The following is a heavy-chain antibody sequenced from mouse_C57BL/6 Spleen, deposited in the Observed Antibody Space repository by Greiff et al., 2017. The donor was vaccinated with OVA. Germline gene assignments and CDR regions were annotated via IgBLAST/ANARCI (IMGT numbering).Heavy chain of an antibody. CDR2: INPNYGTT. D-gene: IGHD2-4*01. CDR1: GYSFTDYN. V-gene: IGHV1-39*01. J-gene: IGHJ3*01. Sequence: VQLQQSGPELVQPGASVKISCKASGYSFTDYNMNWVKQSNGKSLEWIGVINPNYGTTSYYQKFKGKATLTVDQSSSSAYMQLNSMKSEDSAVYYCARNYDYDVAWLAYWGHGTLVTVSA. CDR3: ARNYDYDVAWLAY.